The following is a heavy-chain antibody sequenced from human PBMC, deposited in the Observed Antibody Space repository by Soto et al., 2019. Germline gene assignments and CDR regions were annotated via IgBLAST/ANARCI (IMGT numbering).Heavy chain of an antibody. CDR1: GGSFSDYY. CDR3: AREGRYYASGRFWWFDP. CDR2: INHSGST. Sequence: SETLSLTCAVYGGSFSDYYWSWIRQPPGKGLEWIGEINHSGSTNYNPSLESRVTISVDTSKNQFSLKLSSVTAADTAVYYCAREGRYYASGRFWWFDPWGQGTLVTVSS. J-gene: IGHJ5*02. D-gene: IGHD3-10*01. V-gene: IGHV4-34*01.